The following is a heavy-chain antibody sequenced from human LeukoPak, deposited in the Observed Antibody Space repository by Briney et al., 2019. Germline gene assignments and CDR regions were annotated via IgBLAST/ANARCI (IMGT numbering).Heavy chain of an antibody. J-gene: IGHJ4*02. CDR2: IYYSGTT. V-gene: IGHV4-39*01. CDR1: GGSISCINFY. CDR3: ATLASMVRGVIMPFDS. D-gene: IGHD3-10*01. Sequence: SETLSLTCTVSGGSISCINFYWGWIRQPPGKGLEWIGSIYYSGTTYYNPSLKSRLTISVDTSKNQFLLKLTSVTAADTAVYYCATLASMVRGVIMPFDSWGRGTLVTVSS.